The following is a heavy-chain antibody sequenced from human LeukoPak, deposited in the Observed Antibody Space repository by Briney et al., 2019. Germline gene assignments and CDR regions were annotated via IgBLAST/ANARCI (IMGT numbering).Heavy chain of an antibody. D-gene: IGHD6-19*01. J-gene: IGHJ4*02. Sequence: GSSVRVSSKASGGTFISYAISCVRQAPGQGVEWMGGIIPTFGTANYAQKFQGRVTMTTDTSTSTAYMELRSLRSDDTAVYYCARPSDLVAVAGYWGQGTLVTVSS. CDR2: IIPTFGTA. CDR3: ARPSDLVAVAGY. V-gene: IGHV1-69*05. CDR1: GGTFISYA.